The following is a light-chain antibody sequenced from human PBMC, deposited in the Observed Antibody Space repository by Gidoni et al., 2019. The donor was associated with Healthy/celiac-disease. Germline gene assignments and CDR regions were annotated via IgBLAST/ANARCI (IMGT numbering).Light chain of an antibody. V-gene: IGKV3D-15*01. CDR1: QSVSSN. CDR3: QQYNNWPPIT. J-gene: IGKJ5*01. Sequence: LSCRASQSVSSNLAWYQQKPGQAPRLLIYGASTRATGTPARFSGSGSGTEFPLTISILQSEDFAVYYCQQYNNWPPITFGQGTRLEIK. CDR2: GAS.